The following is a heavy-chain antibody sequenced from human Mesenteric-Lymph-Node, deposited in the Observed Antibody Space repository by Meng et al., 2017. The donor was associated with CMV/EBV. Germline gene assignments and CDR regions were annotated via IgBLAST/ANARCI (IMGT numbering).Heavy chain of an antibody. CDR2: IYYSGST. V-gene: IGHV4-38-2*02. CDR3: ARKGRSSYYYGMDV. J-gene: IGHJ6*02. Sequence: GSLRLSCTVSDYSISSGYYWGWIRQPPGKGLEWIGSIYYSGSTYYTPSLKSRVTISVDTSKNQFSLKLNSVTAADTAVYYCARKGRSSYYYGMDVWGQGTTVTVSS. D-gene: IGHD6-6*01. CDR1: DYSISSGYY.